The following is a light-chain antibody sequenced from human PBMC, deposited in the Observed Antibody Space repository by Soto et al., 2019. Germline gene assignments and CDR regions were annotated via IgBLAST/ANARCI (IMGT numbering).Light chain of an antibody. J-gene: IGKJ1*01. CDR1: QSVSSY. CDR3: KQRDNWPQT. CDR2: GAS. V-gene: IGKV3-11*01. Sequence: EIVLTQSPATLSLSPGERATLSCRASQSVSSYLAWYQLRPGQAPRLLIYGASTRATGIPDRFSGSGSGTDFSLTIRGLKPEDSAFYYCKQRDNWPQTFGQGTKVDIK.